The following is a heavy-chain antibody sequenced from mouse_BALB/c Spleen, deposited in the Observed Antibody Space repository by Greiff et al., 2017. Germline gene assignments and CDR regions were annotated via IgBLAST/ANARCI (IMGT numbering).Heavy chain of an antibody. D-gene: IGHD1-1*01. V-gene: IGHV5-4*02. J-gene: IGHJ2*01. Sequence: EVKLMESGGGLVKPGGSLKLSCAASGFTFSDYYMYWVRQTPEKRLEWVATISDGGSYTYYPDSVKGRYTISRDNAKNNLYLQMSSLTSEDTAMYYCARGDYYYGSSWNYFDYWGQGTTLTVSS. CDR3: ARGDYYYGSSWNYFDY. CDR2: ISDGGSYT. CDR1: GFTFSDYY.